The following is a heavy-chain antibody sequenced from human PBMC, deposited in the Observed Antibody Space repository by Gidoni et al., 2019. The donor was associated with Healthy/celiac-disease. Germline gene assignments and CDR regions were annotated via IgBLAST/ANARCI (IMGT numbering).Heavy chain of an antibody. J-gene: IGHJ4*02. CDR2: IWYDGSNK. Sequence: QVQLVESGGGVVQPGRSLRRSCAASGFTFSCYGMHWVRQAPGKGLEWVAVIWYDGSNKYYADSVKGRFTISRDNSKNTLYLQMNSLRAEDTAVYYCARDSIAARSLDYWGQGTLVTVSS. CDR3: ARDSIAARSLDY. D-gene: IGHD6-6*01. V-gene: IGHV3-33*01. CDR1: GFTFSCYG.